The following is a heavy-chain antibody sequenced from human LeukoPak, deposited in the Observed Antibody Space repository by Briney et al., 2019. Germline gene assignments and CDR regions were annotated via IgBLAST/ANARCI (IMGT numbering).Heavy chain of an antibody. CDR2: ISYDGSNK. CDR1: GFTFSSYA. J-gene: IGHJ4*02. D-gene: IGHD3-16*01. V-gene: IGHV3-30-3*02. CDR3: AKWSVPGEAFDY. Sequence: GGSLRLSCAASGFTFSSYAMHWVRQAPGKGLEWVAVISYDGSNKYYADSVKGRFTISRDISKNTLYLQMNSLRAEDTAVYYCAKWSVPGEAFDYWGQGTLVTVSS.